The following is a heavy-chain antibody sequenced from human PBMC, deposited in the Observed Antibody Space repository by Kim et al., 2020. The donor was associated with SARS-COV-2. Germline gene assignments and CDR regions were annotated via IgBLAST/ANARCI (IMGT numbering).Heavy chain of an antibody. V-gene: IGHV1-69*01. J-gene: IGHJ4*02. Sequence: QKFRGRVTSTADEATSTAYMQLSSLRSEDTAVYYCARGATGYYSPSKFDYWGQGTLVTVSS. CDR3: ARGATGYYSPSKFDY. D-gene: IGHD3-9*01.